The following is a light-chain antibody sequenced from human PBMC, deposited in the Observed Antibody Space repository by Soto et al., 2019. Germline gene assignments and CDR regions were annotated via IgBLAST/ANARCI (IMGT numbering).Light chain of an antibody. J-gene: IGKJ2*01. CDR2: GAS. CDR3: QQYHKWPPQYT. Sequence: EIVMTQSPATLSVSPGERATVSCRASQTVSSNLAWYQQKPGQAPRLLIHGASTRATGVPARFRGSGSGTEFTLTISSLQSEDFAVYYCQQYHKWPPQYTFGQGTKLQIK. CDR1: QTVSSN. V-gene: IGKV3-15*01.